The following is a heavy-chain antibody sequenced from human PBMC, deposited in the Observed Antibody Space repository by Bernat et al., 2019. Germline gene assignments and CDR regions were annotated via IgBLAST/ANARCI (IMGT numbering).Heavy chain of an antibody. V-gene: IGHV3-30*18. CDR2: ISYDGRNK. Sequence: QVQLVESGGGVVQPGRSLRLSCAASGFTFSSYGMHWVRQAPGKGLERVAVISYDGRNKYYADSVKGRFTISRDNSKNTLYLQMNSLRAEDTAVYYCAKDPRGYSSGWYGEFDYWGQGTLVTVSS. D-gene: IGHD6-19*01. CDR1: GFTFSSYG. CDR3: AKDPRGYSSGWYGEFDY. J-gene: IGHJ4*02.